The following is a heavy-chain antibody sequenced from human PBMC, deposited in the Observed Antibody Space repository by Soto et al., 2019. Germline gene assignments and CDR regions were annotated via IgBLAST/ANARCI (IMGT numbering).Heavy chain of an antibody. CDR3: ARHATVTIFGVVTQYYFDY. Sequence: SETLSLACTVPGGCTSSYYGSCIRQPPGKGLEWIGYIYYSGSTNYNPSFKSRVTISVDTSKNQFSLKLSSVTAADTAVYYCARHATVTIFGVVTQYYFDYRGQGTLVTVSP. J-gene: IGHJ4*02. V-gene: IGHV4-59*08. D-gene: IGHD3-3*01. CDR1: GGCTSSYY. CDR2: IYYSGST.